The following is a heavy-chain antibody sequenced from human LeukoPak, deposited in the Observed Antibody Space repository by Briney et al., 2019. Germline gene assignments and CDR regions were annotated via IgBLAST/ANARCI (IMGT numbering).Heavy chain of an antibody. D-gene: IGHD3-10*01. CDR3: ARGGGPPGHWFDP. J-gene: IGHJ5*02. CDR1: GGSFSGYY. CDR2: INHSGST. V-gene: IGHV4-34*01. Sequence: PSETLSLTCAVYGGSFSGYYWSWIRQPPGKGLEWIGEINHSGSTNCHPSLKSRVTISVDTSKNQFSLKLSSVTAADTAVYYCARGGGPPGHWFDPWGQGTLVTVSS.